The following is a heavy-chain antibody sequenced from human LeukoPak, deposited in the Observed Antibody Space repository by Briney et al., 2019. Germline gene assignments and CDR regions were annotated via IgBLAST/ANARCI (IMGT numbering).Heavy chain of an antibody. J-gene: IGHJ4*02. CDR2: IYYSGST. V-gene: IGHV4-61*01. D-gene: IGHD3-22*01. Sequence: SETLSLTCTVSGGSVSSGSYYWSWIRQPPGKGLEWIEYIYYSGSTNYNPSLKSRVTISVDTSKNQFSLKLSSVTAADTAVYYCARSSYDSSGYPSTFDYWGQGTLVTVSS. CDR3: ARSSYDSSGYPSTFDY. CDR1: GGSVSSGSYY.